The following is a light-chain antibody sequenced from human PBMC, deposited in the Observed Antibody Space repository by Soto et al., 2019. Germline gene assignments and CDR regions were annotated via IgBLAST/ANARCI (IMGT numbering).Light chain of an antibody. CDR1: TNIDYKY. Sequence: QSALTQPPSASGSPGQSVAISCSGSTNIDYKYVSWYQHHPGKAPKLIVYEADKRPSGVPDRFSGSKSGNTASLTVSGLQAEDEADYYCSSYAGNNNLEVIFGGGTKLTVL. J-gene: IGLJ2*01. V-gene: IGLV2-8*01. CDR3: SSYAGNNNLEVI. CDR2: EAD.